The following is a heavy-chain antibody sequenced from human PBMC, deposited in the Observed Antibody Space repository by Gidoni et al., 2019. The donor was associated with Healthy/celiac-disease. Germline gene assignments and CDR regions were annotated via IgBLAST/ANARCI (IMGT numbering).Heavy chain of an antibody. CDR3: ARVKTTVTTGWFDP. D-gene: IGHD4-4*01. J-gene: IGHJ5*02. V-gene: IGHV6-1*01. CDR2: TYYRSKWYN. Sequence: GRTYYRSKWYNDYAVSVKSRITINPDTSKNQFSLQLNSVTPEDTAVYYCARVKTTVTTGWFDPWGQGTLVTVSS.